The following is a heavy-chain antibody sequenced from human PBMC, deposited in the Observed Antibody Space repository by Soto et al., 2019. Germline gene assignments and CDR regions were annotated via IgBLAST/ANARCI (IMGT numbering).Heavy chain of an antibody. CDR3: ARDPCITRRPDY. J-gene: IGHJ4*02. CDR1: GYTFTSYA. CDR2: INAGNGNT. D-gene: IGHD3-10*01. Sequence: QVQLVQSGAEVKKPGASVKVSCKASGYTFTSYAMHWVRQAPGQRLEWMGWINAGNGNTKYSQKFQGRVTITRDTSASTGYMELSSLRSEDTAVYYCARDPCITRRPDYWGLGTLVTVSS. V-gene: IGHV1-3*01.